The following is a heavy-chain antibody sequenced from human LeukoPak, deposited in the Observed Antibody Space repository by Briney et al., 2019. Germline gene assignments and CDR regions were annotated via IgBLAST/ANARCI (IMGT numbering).Heavy chain of an antibody. CDR1: GFTFSSDW. CDR2: TKEDGSEK. CDR3: ARDHHPSYYLPDY. J-gene: IGHJ4*02. D-gene: IGHD1-26*01. V-gene: IGHV3-7*04. Sequence: PGGSLRLSCAVSGFTFSSDWMTWVRQAPGKGLEWVASTKEDGSEKYYEDSVKGRFTISRDNAKNSLYLQMNSLRAEDTAVYYCARDHHPSYYLPDYWGQGTLVTVSS.